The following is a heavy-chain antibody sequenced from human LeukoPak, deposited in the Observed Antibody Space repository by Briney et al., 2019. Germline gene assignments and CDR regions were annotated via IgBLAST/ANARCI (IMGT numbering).Heavy chain of an antibody. J-gene: IGHJ4*02. D-gene: IGHD3-22*01. CDR3: ASANYYYDSSGYPG. Sequence: SETLSLTCAVYGGSFSGYYWSWIRQPPGKGLEWIGEINHSGSTNYNPSLKSRVTISVDTSKNQFSLKLSSVTAADTAVYYCASANYYYDSSGYPGWGQGTLVTVSS. V-gene: IGHV4-34*01. CDR1: GGSFSGYY. CDR2: INHSGST.